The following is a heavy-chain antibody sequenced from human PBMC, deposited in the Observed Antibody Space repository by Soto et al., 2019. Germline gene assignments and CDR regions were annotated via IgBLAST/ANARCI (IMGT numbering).Heavy chain of an antibody. CDR1: GSISTYY. CDR2: ISYSGTT. Sequence: SETLSLTCNVSGSISTYYLMWIRQPPGKGLEWIGYISYSGTTNYSPSLENRVTISIDTSKKQLSLKLSSVTAADTAVYYCARVGANDYVWGSYRRRYNWFDPWGQGTLVTVSS. CDR3: ARVGANDYVWGSYRRRYNWFDP. V-gene: IGHV4-59*12. J-gene: IGHJ5*02. D-gene: IGHD3-16*02.